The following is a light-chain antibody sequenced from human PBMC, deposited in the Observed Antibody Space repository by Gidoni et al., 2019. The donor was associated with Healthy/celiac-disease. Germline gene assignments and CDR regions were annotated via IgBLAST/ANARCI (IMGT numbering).Light chain of an antibody. CDR2: GAS. V-gene: IGKV3-20*01. CDR3: QQYGNSAP. CDR1: QSVSSSY. Sequence: EIVLTQSPGTLSLSPGERATLSCRASQSVSSSYLAWYQQKPGQAPRLLIYGASSRATGIPDSFSGSGSGTDFTLTISRLEPEDFAVYYCQQYGNSAPFGPGTKVDIK. J-gene: IGKJ3*01.